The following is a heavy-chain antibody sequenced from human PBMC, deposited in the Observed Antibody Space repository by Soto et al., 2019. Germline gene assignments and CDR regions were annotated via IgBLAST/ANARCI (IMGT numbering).Heavy chain of an antibody. CDR2: IYYSGNT. CDR3: ARPYYYGSGSPDAFDI. V-gene: IGHV4-31*03. CDR1: DVSISSGGYY. J-gene: IGHJ3*02. Sequence: QVQLQESGPGLVKPSQTLSLTCTVSDVSISSGGYYWNWIRQHPGKGLEWIGYIYYSGNTYFNPSLTNRVTIAVDASKNQVSLKLRSVTAADTAVYYCARPYYYGSGSPDAFDIWGQGTMVTVSS. D-gene: IGHD3-10*01.